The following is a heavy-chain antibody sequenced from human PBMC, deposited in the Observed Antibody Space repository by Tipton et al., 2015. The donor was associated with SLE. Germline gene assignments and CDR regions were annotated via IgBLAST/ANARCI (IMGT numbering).Heavy chain of an antibody. V-gene: IGHV4-38-2*02. J-gene: IGHJ6*02. Sequence: TLSLTCTVSGYSINNGFYWGWIRQPPGKGLEWIGIINHSGSTYYNVSLKSRVTISIDTSKNQFSLRLSSVTAADTAVYYCASCLRSGRDWLYYYGMDVWGQGTTVTVSS. CDR3: ASCLRSGRDWLYYYGMDV. CDR1: GYSINNGFY. D-gene: IGHD1-26*01. CDR2: INHSGST.